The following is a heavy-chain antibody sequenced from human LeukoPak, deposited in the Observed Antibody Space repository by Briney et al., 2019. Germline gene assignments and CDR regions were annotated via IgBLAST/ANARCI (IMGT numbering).Heavy chain of an antibody. D-gene: IGHD6-13*01. Sequence: PGGSLRLSCAASGFXFRSYSINWVREAPGKGLKWVSSISISSSYIYYADSVKGRFTISRDNAKNSLYLQMNSLRAEDSAVYFCARSKLGSSWYGFDYWGRGILVTVSS. CDR3: ARSKLGSSWYGFDY. J-gene: IGHJ4*02. CDR1: GFXFRSYS. CDR2: ISISSSYI. V-gene: IGHV3-21*01.